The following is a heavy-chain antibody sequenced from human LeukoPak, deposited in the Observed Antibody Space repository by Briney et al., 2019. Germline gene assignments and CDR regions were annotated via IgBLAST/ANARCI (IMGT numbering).Heavy chain of an antibody. V-gene: IGHV3-20*04. CDR3: ARSLTYGSGSYYYYYYYMDV. J-gene: IGHJ6*03. Sequence: GGSLRLSCAASGFTFDDYGMSWVRQAPGKGLEWVSGINWNGGSTGYADSVKGRFTISRDNAKNSLYLQMNSLRAEDTALYYCARSLTYGSGSYYYYYYYMDVWGKGTTVTVSS. CDR2: INWNGGST. CDR1: GFTFDDYG. D-gene: IGHD3-10*01.